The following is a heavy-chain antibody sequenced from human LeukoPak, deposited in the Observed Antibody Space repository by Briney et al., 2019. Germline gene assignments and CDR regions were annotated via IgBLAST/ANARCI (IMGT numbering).Heavy chain of an antibody. D-gene: IGHD2-8*02. J-gene: IGHJ1*01. V-gene: IGHV3-21*01. CDR1: GLTFSSYT. CDR3: ATDWVLGGDVEH. Sequence: GRSLRLSGAAAGLTFSSYTMNWVRQAPGKGLEWVSSISSSNNYIYYADSVKGRFTISRDNAKNLLYLQMNSLRGEDTAVYYCATDWVLGGDVEHWGQGTLVTVSS. CDR2: ISSSNNYI.